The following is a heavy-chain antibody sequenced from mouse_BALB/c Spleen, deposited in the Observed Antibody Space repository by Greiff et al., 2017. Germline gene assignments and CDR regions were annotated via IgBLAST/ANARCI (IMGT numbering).Heavy chain of an antibody. CDR1: GFTFSDYY. CDR3: ARDQDYGSSYLFAY. CDR2: ISDGGSYT. J-gene: IGHJ3*01. Sequence: EVMLVESGGGLVKPGGSLKLSCAASGFTFSDYYMYWVRQTPEKRLEWVATISDGGSYTYYPDSVKGRFTISRDNAKNNLYLQMSSLKSEDTAMYYCARDQDYGSSYLFAYWGQGTLVTVSA. D-gene: IGHD1-1*01. V-gene: IGHV5-4*02.